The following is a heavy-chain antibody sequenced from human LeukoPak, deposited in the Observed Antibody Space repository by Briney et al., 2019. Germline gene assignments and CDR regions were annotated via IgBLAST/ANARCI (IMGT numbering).Heavy chain of an antibody. CDR3: ARESPLGYCSGGSCQGFDY. D-gene: IGHD2-15*01. V-gene: IGHV3-48*03. Sequence: GGSLRLSCAASGFTFSSYEINWVRQAPGKGLEWVSYISSSGSTIYYADSVKGRYTISRDNAKNSLYLQMNSLRAEDTAVYYCARESPLGYCSGGSCQGFDYWGQGTLVTVSS. CDR2: ISSSGSTI. CDR1: GFTFSSYE. J-gene: IGHJ4*02.